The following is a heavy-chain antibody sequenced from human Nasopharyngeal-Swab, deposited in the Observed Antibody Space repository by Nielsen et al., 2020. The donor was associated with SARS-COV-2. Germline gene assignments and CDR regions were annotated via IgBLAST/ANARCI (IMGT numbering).Heavy chain of an antibody. CDR3: ARGGTYYYDSSGYYHDAFDI. CDR1: GFTFSSYW. Sequence: GGSLRLSCAASGFTFSSYWMHWVRQVPGKGLVWVSGINSDGSSTSYADSVKGRFTISRDNAKNTLYLQMNSLRAEDTAVYYCARGGTYYYDSSGYYHDAFDIWGQGTMVTVSS. CDR2: INSDGSST. V-gene: IGHV3-74*01. D-gene: IGHD3-22*01. J-gene: IGHJ3*02.